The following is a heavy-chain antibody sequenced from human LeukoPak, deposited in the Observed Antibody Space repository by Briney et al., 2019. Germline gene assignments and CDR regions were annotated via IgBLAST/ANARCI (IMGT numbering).Heavy chain of an antibody. CDR1: GFTFSNAW. V-gene: IGHV3-15*01. J-gene: IGHJ4*02. CDR3: TVMVGSGSYYFDY. CDR2: IKSKTDGGTT. Sequence: GGSLRLSCAASGFTFSNAWMSWVRQAPGKGLEGVGRIKSKTDGGTTDYAAPVKGRFTISRDDSKNTLYLQMNSLKTEDTAVYYCTVMVGSGSYYFDYWGQGTLVTVSS. D-gene: IGHD3-10*01.